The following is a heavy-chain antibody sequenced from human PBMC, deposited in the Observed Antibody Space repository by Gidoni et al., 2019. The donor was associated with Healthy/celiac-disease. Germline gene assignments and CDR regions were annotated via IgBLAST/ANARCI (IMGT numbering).Heavy chain of an antibody. J-gene: IGHJ4*02. D-gene: IGHD3-10*01. CDR3: ARAQLYGSDTSPDY. V-gene: IGHV4-59*01. Sequence: QMQLPASGPGLVKPSETLSLTCTVSGGSISSYYWSWIRQPPGKGLEWIGYIYYSGSTNYNPSLKSRVTISVDTSKNQFSLKLSSVTAADTAVYYCARAQLYGSDTSPDYWGQGTLVTVSS. CDR1: GGSISSYY. CDR2: IYYSGST.